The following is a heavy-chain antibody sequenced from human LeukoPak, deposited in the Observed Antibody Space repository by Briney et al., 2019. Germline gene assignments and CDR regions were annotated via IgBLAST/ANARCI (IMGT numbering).Heavy chain of an antibody. CDR1: GFTFSSYA. Sequence: GGSLRLSCAASGFTFSSYAMHWVRQAPGKGLEWVAVISYDGSNKYYADSVKGRFTISRDNSKNTLYLQMNSLRAEDTAVYYCARDMRTVVVTVCFAFDIWGQGTMVTVSS. J-gene: IGHJ3*02. CDR2: ISYDGSNK. D-gene: IGHD3-22*01. CDR3: ARDMRTVVVTVCFAFDI. V-gene: IGHV3-30-3*01.